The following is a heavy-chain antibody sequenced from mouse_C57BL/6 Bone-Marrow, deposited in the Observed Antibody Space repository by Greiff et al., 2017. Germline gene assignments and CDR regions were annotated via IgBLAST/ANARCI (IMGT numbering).Heavy chain of an antibody. CDR2: IHPNSGST. Sequence: VQLQQSGAELVKPGASVKLSCKASGYTFTSYWMHWVKQRPGQGLEWIGMIHPNSGSTNYNEKFKSKATLTVDKSSSTAYMQLSSLTSEDSAVYYCARGTYDGYYGLYWYFDVWGTGTTVTVSS. D-gene: IGHD2-3*01. V-gene: IGHV1-64*01. CDR3: ARGTYDGYYGLYWYFDV. CDR1: GYTFTSYW. J-gene: IGHJ1*03.